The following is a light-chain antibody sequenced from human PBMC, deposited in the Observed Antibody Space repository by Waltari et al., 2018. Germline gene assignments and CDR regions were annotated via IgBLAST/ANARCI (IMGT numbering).Light chain of an antibody. J-gene: IGLJ2*01. Sequence: SYELTQPPSVSVSPGQTASITCSGYKLGDKYVCWYQQKPGQSPILVIYQDSKRPSGISERFSGSNSGNTATLTISGTQSMDEADYYCQAWDSSTVVFGGGTKLTVL. CDR1: KLGDKY. CDR3: QAWDSSTVV. CDR2: QDS. V-gene: IGLV3-1*01.